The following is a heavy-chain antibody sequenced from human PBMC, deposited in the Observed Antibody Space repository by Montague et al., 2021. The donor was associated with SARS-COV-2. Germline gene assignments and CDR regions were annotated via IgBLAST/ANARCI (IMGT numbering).Heavy chain of an antibody. CDR1: GESVASNLAT. D-gene: IGHD2-2*01. V-gene: IGHV6-1*01. J-gene: IGHJ4*02. CDR2: TYYRSKRYN. CDR3: ARIPVGSKYYFDF. Sequence: CAISGESVASNLATWKWDRQTPESGLEWLGRTYYRSKRYNDYAESVKSRITIDPDTSKHQFSLHLNSVTPEDTAVYYCARIPVGSKYYFDFWGQGTLVTVSS.